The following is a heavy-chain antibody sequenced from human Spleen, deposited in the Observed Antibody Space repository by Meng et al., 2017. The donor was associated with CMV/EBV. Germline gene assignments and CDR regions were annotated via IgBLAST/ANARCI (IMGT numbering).Heavy chain of an antibody. CDR1: GYTFSGYY. Sequence: QVQLVQPGAEVKNPGASMKVSCKASGYTFSGYYLHWVRQAPGQGLEWMGRINPNNGGTNYAQKFQGRVTMTRDTSISTAYLELSRLRSDDTALYYCAILIGYNYALVDYWGQGTLVTVSS. V-gene: IGHV1-2*06. CDR2: INPNNGGT. D-gene: IGHD5-18*01. CDR3: AILIGYNYALVDY. J-gene: IGHJ4*02.